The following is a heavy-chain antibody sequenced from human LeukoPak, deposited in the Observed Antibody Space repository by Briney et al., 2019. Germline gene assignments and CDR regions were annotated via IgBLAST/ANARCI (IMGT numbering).Heavy chain of an antibody. CDR3: ARGRGYSSSWYFY. Sequence: PSETLSLTCAVYGGSFSGYYWSWIRQPPGKGLEWIGEISHSGSTNYNPSLKSRVTISVDTSKNQFSLKLSSVTAADTAVYYCARGRGYSSSWYFYWGQGTLVTVSS. CDR2: ISHSGST. D-gene: IGHD6-13*01. J-gene: IGHJ4*02. CDR1: GGSFSGYY. V-gene: IGHV4-34*01.